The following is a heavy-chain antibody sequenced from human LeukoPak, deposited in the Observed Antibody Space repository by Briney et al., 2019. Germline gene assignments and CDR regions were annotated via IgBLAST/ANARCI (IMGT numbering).Heavy chain of an antibody. CDR1: GYTFTGYY. J-gene: IGHJ4*02. CDR3: ARDRVGSAWDFDH. D-gene: IGHD6-19*01. Sequence: ASVKVSCKASGYTFTGYYMHWVRQAPGQGLEWVGWINPNSGGTSYAPNFQGRVTMTRDTSISTAYMELSSLRSDDTAVYFCARDRVGSAWDFDHWGQGTLVTVSS. V-gene: IGHV1-2*02. CDR2: INPNSGGT.